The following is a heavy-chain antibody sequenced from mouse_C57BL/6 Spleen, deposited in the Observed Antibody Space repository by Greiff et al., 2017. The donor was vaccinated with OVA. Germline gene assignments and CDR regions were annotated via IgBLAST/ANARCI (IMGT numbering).Heavy chain of an antibody. CDR3: ARVGDAMDY. J-gene: IGHJ4*01. CDR1: GYTFTSYG. Sequence: VQRVESGAELARPGASVKLSCKASGYTFTSYGISWVKQRTGQGLEWIGEIYPRSGNTYYNEKFKGKATLTADKSSSTAYMELRSLTSEDSAVYFCARVGDAMDYWGQGTSVTVSS. CDR2: IYPRSGNT. D-gene: IGHD3-3*01. V-gene: IGHV1-81*01.